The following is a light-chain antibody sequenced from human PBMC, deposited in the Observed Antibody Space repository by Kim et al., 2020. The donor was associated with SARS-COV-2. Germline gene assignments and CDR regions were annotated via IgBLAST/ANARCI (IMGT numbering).Light chain of an antibody. CDR1: QSVSSD. CDR3: QQYNNWWT. V-gene: IGKV3-15*01. CDR2: GAS. J-gene: IGKJ1*01. Sequence: SVSPGEIATLSCRARQSVSSDLAWYQQKPGQAPRLLIYGASTRATGIPARFSGSGSGTEFTLTISSLQSEDFAVYYCQQYNNWWTFGQGTKVDIK.